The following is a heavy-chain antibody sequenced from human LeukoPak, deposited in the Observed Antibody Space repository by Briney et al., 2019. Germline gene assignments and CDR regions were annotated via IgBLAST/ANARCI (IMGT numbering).Heavy chain of an antibody. D-gene: IGHD1-14*01. CDR2: INHSGST. J-gene: IGHJ3*01. CDR1: GGTFSGYY. Sequence: SETLSLTCGVYGGTFSGYYRSWIRQPPGKGLEWIGEINHSGSTNQNPSLERRLTMSVDSSKNHFSLRLRSVPAADTAVYYCARLRRNFLGTTTGAFDVWGQGTMVSVSS. V-gene: IGHV4-34*01. CDR3: ARLRRNFLGTTTGAFDV.